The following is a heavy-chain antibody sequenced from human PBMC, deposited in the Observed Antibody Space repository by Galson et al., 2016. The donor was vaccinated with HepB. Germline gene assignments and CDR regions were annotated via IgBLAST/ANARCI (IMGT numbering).Heavy chain of an antibody. CDR2: IWYDGSNK. CDR3: ARMYYYGTGRYYNRNLFDS. CDR1: GFTFSSYG. D-gene: IGHD3-10*01. Sequence: SLRLSCAASGFTFSSYGMHWVRQAPGKGLEWVAVIWYDGSNKYYPDSVKGRFTISRDNSKNTLYLQMNSLRAEDTALYYCARMYYYGTGRYYNRNLFDSWGQGIQVTVSS. J-gene: IGHJ4*02. V-gene: IGHV3-33*01.